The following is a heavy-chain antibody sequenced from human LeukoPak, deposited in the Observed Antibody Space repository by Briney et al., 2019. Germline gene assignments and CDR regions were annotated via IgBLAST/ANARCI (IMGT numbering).Heavy chain of an antibody. CDR3: ARATSPSLSPFDY. J-gene: IGHJ4*02. D-gene: IGHD2-2*01. Sequence: SETLSLTCTVSGGSISSYYWSWIRQPAGKGLEWIGRIYTSGSTNYNPSLKSRVSVDTSKNQFSLKPSSVTAADTAVYYCARATSPSLSPFDYWGQGTLVTVSS. CDR2: IYTSGST. V-gene: IGHV4-4*07. CDR1: GGSISSYY.